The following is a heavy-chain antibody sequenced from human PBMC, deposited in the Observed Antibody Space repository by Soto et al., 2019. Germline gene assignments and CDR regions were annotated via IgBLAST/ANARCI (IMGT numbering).Heavy chain of an antibody. D-gene: IGHD2-15*01. Sequence: HPGGSLRLSCAASGFTFTSYGMHWVRQAPGKGLGWVAVIWYDGSNKYYADSVKGRFTISRDNSKNTLYLQMNFLRAEDTAVYYCARPNCSGGSCYPEFDYWGQGTLVTVSS. CDR1: GFTFTSYG. V-gene: IGHV3-33*01. CDR2: IWYDGSNK. J-gene: IGHJ4*02. CDR3: ARPNCSGGSCYPEFDY.